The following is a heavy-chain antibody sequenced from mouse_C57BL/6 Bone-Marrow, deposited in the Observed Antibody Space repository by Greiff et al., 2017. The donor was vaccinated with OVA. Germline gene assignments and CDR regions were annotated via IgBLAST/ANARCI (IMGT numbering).Heavy chain of an antibody. J-gene: IGHJ4*01. CDR3: ARSRLLLLLELDY. D-gene: IGHD1-1*01. CDR2: IYPRSGNT. Sequence: QVTLKECGAELARPGASVKLSCKASGYTFTSYGISWVKQRTGQGLEWIGEIYPRSGNTYYNEKFKGKATLTADKSSSTAYMELRSLTSEDSAVYFCARSRLLLLLELDYWGQGTSVTVSS. CDR1: GYTFTSYG. V-gene: IGHV1-81*01.